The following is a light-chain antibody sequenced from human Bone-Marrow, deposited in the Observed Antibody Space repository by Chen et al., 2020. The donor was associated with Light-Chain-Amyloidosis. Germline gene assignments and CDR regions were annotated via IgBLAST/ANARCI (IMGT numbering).Light chain of an antibody. CDR3: QSADSSGTYEVI. V-gene: IGLV3-25*03. Sequence: SYELTQPPSVSVSPGQTARITCSGDDLPTKYAYWYQQKPGQAPVLVIHRDTERPSGISERFSGSSSGTTATLTISGVQADDEDDYHCQSADSSGTYEVIFGGGTKLTVL. CDR2: RDT. J-gene: IGLJ2*01. CDR1: DLPTKY.